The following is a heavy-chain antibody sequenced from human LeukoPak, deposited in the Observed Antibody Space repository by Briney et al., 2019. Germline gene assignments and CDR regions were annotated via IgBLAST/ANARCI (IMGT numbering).Heavy chain of an antibody. V-gene: IGHV4-39*07. D-gene: IGHD1-26*01. J-gene: IGHJ4*02. CDR2: INHSGST. CDR3: ALTWGDY. CDR1: GGSISSGDYY. Sequence: SETLSLTCTVSGGSISSGDYYWSWIRQPPGKGLEWIGEINHSGSTNYNPSLKSRVTISVDTSKNQFSLKLSSVTAADTAAYYCALTWGDYWGQGTLVTVSS.